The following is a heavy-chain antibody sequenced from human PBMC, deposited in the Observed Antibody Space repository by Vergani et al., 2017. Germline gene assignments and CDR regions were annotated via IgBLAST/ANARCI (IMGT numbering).Heavy chain of an antibody. D-gene: IGHD2-2*01. J-gene: IGHJ4*02. V-gene: IGHV3-9*01. Sequence: EVDLVESGGGLAQPGGSLRLSCEASGITFWKFGMHWVRQGPGKGLEWVSGISWNSGAVDYADSVRGRFTISRDNAKNSLFLEMNSLRFEDTAVYYCAKDRAYCSSTNCHTYFDSWGQGTLITVSS. CDR1: GITFWKFG. CDR3: AKDRAYCSSTNCHTYFDS. CDR2: ISWNSGAV.